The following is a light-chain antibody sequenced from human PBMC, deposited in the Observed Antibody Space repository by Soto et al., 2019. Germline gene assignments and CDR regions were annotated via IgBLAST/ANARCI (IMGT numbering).Light chain of an antibody. V-gene: IGKV1-39*01. CDR3: QQSYTFPST. Sequence: DIQMTQSPPSLSASLGDRVTITCRASQSISTYLNWYQQRPGKAPHLLIQDASTLQSGVPSRFSGSGSGTDFTLTISSLQLEDFAAYYCQQSYTFPSTFGPGTKVDI. CDR2: DAS. J-gene: IGKJ3*01. CDR1: QSISTY.